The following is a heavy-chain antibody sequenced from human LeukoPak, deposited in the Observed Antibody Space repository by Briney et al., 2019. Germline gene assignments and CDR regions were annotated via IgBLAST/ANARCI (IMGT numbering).Heavy chain of an antibody. D-gene: IGHD2-2*01. CDR1: GFTFSSYA. V-gene: IGHV3-30-3*01. J-gene: IGHJ6*02. CDR3: ARDLIGSIVPDESYYYYGMDV. Sequence: RTGGSLRLSCAASGFTFSSYAMHWVRQAPGKGLEWVAVISYDGSNKYYADSVKGRFTISRDNSKNTLYLQMNSLRAEDTAVYYCARDLIGSIVPDESYYYYGMDVWGQGTTVTVSS. CDR2: ISYDGSNK.